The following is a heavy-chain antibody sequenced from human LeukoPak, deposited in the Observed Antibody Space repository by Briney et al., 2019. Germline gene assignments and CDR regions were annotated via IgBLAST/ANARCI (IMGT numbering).Heavy chain of an antibody. CDR1: GGSISSGSYY. Sequence: PSETLSLTCTVSGGSISSGSYYWSWIRQPAGKGLEWIGRIYTSGTTNYNPSLKSRVTISLDTSKNQFSLKLYSVTAADTAVYYCARDHTVAALEKTWGQGTLVTVSS. V-gene: IGHV4-61*02. CDR2: IYTSGTT. D-gene: IGHD6-13*01. J-gene: IGHJ4*02. CDR3: ARDHTVAALEKT.